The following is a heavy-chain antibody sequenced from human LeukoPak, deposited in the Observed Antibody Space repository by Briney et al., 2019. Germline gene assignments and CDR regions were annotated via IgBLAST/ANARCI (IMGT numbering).Heavy chain of an antibody. CDR2: IYYSGST. J-gene: IGHJ4*02. D-gene: IGHD1-26*01. Sequence: SETLSLTCTVSGGSISSYYWSWIRQPPGKGLEWIGYIYYSGSTNYNPSLKSRVTISVDTSKNQFSLKLSSVTAADTAVYYSARLYSGSYYDYWGQGTLVTVSS. CDR1: GGSISSYY. V-gene: IGHV4-59*01. CDR3: ARLYSGSYYDY.